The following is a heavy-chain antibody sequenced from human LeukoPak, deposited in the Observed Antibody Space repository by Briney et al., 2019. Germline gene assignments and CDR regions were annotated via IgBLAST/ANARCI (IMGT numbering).Heavy chain of an antibody. J-gene: IGHJ4*02. D-gene: IGHD5-18*01. CDR1: GFTFTISA. CDR3: AWGGYSYGPIYFDY. CDR2: IVVGSGNT. Sequence: GTSVKVSCTASGFTFTISAVQWVRQARGQRLEWIGWIVVGSGNTNYAQKFQERVTITRDMSTSTAYMELSSLRSEDTAVYYCAWGGYSYGPIYFDYWGQGTLVTVSS. V-gene: IGHV1-58*01.